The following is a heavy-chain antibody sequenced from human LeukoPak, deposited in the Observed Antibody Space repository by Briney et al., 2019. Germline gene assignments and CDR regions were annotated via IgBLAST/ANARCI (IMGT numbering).Heavy chain of an antibody. Sequence: GESLILSCAASGFTFSNYAMTWVRQAPGKGLEWVSVIGGGGDTKYAVSVKGRFTISRDNSKNTLYLEMNSLRVEDTAVYYCAKDFKCELWGQGTLVTVSS. CDR1: GFTFSNYA. CDR3: AKDFKCEL. CDR2: IGGGGDT. D-gene: IGHD4/OR15-4a*01. V-gene: IGHV3-23*01. J-gene: IGHJ4*02.